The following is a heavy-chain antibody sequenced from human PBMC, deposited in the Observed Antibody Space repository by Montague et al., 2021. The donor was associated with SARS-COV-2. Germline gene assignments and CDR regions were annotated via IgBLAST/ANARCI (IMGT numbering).Heavy chain of an antibody. J-gene: IGHJ4*02. CDR1: GGSISSYY. D-gene: IGHD1-7*01. Sequence: SETLSLTCTVSGGSISSYYWSWIRQPPGKGLEWIGYIYYSGSTNYNPSLKSRVTISVDTSENQFSLKLSSVTAADTAVYYCARGTATGTNFDYWGQGTLVTVSS. CDR2: IYYSGST. CDR3: ARGTATGTNFDY. V-gene: IGHV4-59*01.